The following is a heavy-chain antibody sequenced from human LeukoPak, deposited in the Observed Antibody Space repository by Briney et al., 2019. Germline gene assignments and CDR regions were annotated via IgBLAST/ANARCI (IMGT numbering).Heavy chain of an antibody. D-gene: IGHD3-10*01. CDR1: GFTFSSYW. J-gene: IGHJ3*02. Sequence: GGSLRLSCAASGFTFSSYWMSWVRQAPGKGLEWVANIKQDGSEKSYVDSVKGRFTISRDNAKNSLYLQMNSLRAEDTAVYYCARHYGSGPGDAFDIWGQGTMVTVSS. CDR2: IKQDGSEK. CDR3: ARHYGSGPGDAFDI. V-gene: IGHV3-7*01.